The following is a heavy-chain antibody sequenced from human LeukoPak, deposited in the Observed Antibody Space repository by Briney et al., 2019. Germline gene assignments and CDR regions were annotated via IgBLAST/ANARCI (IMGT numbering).Heavy chain of an antibody. J-gene: IGHJ3*02. V-gene: IGHV3-20*01. CDR1: GFTFDDYG. D-gene: IGHD3-22*01. Sequence: GGSLRLSCAASGFTFDDYGTSRVRQAPGKGLEWVSGINWNGGSTGYADSVKGRFTISRDNAKNSLYLQMNSLRAEDTALYHCARTGYDRPQDIWGQGTMVTVSS. CDR2: INWNGGST. CDR3: ARTGYDRPQDI.